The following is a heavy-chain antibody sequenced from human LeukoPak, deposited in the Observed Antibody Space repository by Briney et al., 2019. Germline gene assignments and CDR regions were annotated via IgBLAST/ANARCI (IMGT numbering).Heavy chain of an antibody. CDR1: GYSISSGYY. D-gene: IGHD5-18*01. J-gene: IGHJ4*02. CDR3: ARGDTAMVPRGY. CDR2: IYHSGST. V-gene: IGHV4-38-2*02. Sequence: SETLSLTCTVSGYSISSGYYWGWIRQPPGKGLEWIGSIYHSGSTYYNPSLKSRVTISVDTSKNQFSLKLSSVTAADTAVYYCARGDTAMVPRGYWGQGTLVTVSS.